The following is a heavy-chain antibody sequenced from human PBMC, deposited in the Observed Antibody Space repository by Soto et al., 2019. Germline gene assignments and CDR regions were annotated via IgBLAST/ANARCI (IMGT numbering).Heavy chain of an antibody. CDR3: ARERGMSLDY. D-gene: IGHD1-26*01. CDR1: GFTFSSYG. J-gene: IGHJ4*02. Sequence: QVQLVESGGGGVQPGRSLRLSCAASGFTFSSYGMHWVRQAPGKGGEWVAVIWYDGSNKYSADSVKGRFTISRDNSKNTLYLQMNSLRAEDTAVYYCARERGMSLDYWGQGTLVTVSS. CDR2: IWYDGSNK. V-gene: IGHV3-33*01.